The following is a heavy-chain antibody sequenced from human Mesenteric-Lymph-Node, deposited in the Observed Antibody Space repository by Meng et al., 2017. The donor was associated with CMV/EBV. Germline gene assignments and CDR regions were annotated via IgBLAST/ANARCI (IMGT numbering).Heavy chain of an antibody. CDR3: ARAGWSGYYFDD. J-gene: IGHJ4*02. V-gene: IGHV4-59*01. Sequence: SETLSLTCTVSGCSISNNYWSWIRQAPGKGLEWIAYIYYTGSTNYNPSLKSRVTISVDTSKQQFSLKLRSVTAADTAVYYCARAGWSGYYFDDWGQGTLVTVSS. CDR2: IYYTGST. CDR1: GCSISNNY. D-gene: IGHD3-3*01.